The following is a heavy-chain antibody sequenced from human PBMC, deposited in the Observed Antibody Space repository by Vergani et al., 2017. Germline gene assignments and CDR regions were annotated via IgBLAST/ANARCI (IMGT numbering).Heavy chain of an antibody. V-gene: IGHV4-34*01. D-gene: IGHD2-2*01. J-gene: IGHJ6*03. CDR1: GGSFSGYY. CDR3: ARRGAVVVPAIGYYYMDV. CDR2: INHSGST. Sequence: QVQLQQWGAGLLKPSETLSLTCAVYGGSFSGYYWSWIRQPPGKGLEWIGEINHSGSTNYNPSLKSRVTISVDTSKNQFSLKLSSVTAADTAVYYCARRGAVVVPAIGYYYMDVWGKGTTVTVSS.